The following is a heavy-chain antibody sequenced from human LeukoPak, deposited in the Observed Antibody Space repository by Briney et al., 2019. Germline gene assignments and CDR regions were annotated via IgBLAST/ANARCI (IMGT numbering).Heavy chain of an antibody. D-gene: IGHD6-19*01. J-gene: IGHJ4*02. CDR1: GFTFRNYG. Sequence: GRSLRLSWAASGFTFRNYGMHWVRQAAGKGLEWVAVISYDGSSKYNPDSVRGRFTISRDNAKNTVYLQMNSLRAADTAVYYCATTLGSGWKFDYWGQGTLVTVSS. CDR2: ISYDGSSK. CDR3: ATTLGSGWKFDY. V-gene: IGHV3-30*03.